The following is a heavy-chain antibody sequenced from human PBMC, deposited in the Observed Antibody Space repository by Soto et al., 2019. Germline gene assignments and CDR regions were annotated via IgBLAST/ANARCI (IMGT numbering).Heavy chain of an antibody. V-gene: IGHV4-31*03. CDR3: ARSAKWDGFDP. CDR1: AGSISTINYY. CDR2: ISYSGST. D-gene: IGHD2-8*01. Sequence: QVQLQESGPGLVRPSQTLSLTCTVSAGSISTINYYWSWILQHPEKVLEWIGYISYSGSTFYHSSLKSRVTISLDTSKKQFSLTLTSVTAADTAVYYCARSAKWDGFDPWGQGTMVTVSS. J-gene: IGHJ3*01.